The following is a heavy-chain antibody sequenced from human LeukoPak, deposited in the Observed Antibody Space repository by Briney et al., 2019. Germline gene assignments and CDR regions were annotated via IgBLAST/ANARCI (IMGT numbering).Heavy chain of an antibody. V-gene: IGHV3-7*01. CDR2: IKQDGSEK. Sequence: PGGSLRLSCAASGFSVSGYWMSWVRQAPGKGLEWVANIKQDGSEKYYADSVKGRFTISRDNSKNTLYLQMNSLRAEDTAVYYCARDSSSGWYHDYWGQGTLVSVSS. CDR1: GFSVSGYW. J-gene: IGHJ4*02. D-gene: IGHD6-19*01. CDR3: ARDSSSGWYHDY.